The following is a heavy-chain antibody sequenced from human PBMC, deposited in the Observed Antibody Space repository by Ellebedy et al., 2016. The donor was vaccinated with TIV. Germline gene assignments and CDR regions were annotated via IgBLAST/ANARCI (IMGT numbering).Heavy chain of an antibody. V-gene: IGHV4-59*01. CDR1: GASIRSYY. CDR2: IYYSGST. CDR3: ARGVTTIGS. J-gene: IGHJ4*02. D-gene: IGHD4-17*01. Sequence: GSLRLSCTVSGASIRSYYWSWIRQPPGKGLEWIGYIYYSGSTNYIHSLKSRVTISADTSKNQVSLKLTSVTAADTAAYYCARGVTTIGSWGQGTLVTVSS.